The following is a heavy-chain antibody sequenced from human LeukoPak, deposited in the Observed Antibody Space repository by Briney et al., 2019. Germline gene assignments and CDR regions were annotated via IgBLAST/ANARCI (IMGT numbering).Heavy chain of an antibody. Sequence: SETLSLTCTVSGGSINTYYWSGIRQPPGKGLEWIAYVYQTGHTNYNPSFTSRATISIDTSKNQFSLKLSSVSAADTAVYYCARSIFGVVSFDSWGQGTLVTVSS. CDR1: GGSINTYY. V-gene: IGHV4-59*01. J-gene: IGHJ4*02. D-gene: IGHD3-3*01. CDR3: ARSIFGVVSFDS. CDR2: VYQTGHT.